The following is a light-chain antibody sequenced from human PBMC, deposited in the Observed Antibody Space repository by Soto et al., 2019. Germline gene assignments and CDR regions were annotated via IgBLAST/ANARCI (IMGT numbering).Light chain of an antibody. V-gene: IGLV2-23*01. J-gene: IGLJ1*01. CDR2: EGS. CDR1: SSDFGNYNL. Sequence: QSVLTQPASVSGSPGQSITISCTGTSSDFGNYNLVSWYQQHPGKAPKLMIYEGSKRPSGVSNRFSASKSGNTASLTISGLQAEDEADYYCCSYAGSSTYYVFGTGTKATVL. CDR3: CSYAGSSTYYV.